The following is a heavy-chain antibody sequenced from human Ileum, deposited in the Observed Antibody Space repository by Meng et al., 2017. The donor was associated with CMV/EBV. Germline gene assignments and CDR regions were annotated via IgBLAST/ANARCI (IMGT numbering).Heavy chain of an antibody. CDR1: GGSISSSSYY. CDR3: ARGGRLGAYYYYGMDV. V-gene: IGHV4-30-4*08. Sequence: SETLSLTCTVSGGSISSSSYYWGWIRQPPGKGREWIGYIHYSGSTYYHPSVKSRVTISVDTSKKQFSLKLSSVTAADTAVYYCARGGRLGAYYYYGMDVWGQGTTVTVSS. CDR2: IHYSGST. D-gene: IGHD2-21*01. J-gene: IGHJ6*02.